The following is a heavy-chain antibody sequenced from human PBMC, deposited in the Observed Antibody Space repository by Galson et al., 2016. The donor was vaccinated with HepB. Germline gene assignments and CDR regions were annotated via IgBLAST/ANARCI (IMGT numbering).Heavy chain of an antibody. Sequence: ETLSLTCTVSGDSISSYFWSWIRQPAGKGLEWIGRIHTAGSTHYNPSLKSRVTMSVDTSKNQFSLKLSSVTAADPAVYYCARPGYETSGYRAGSVDYWGQGTLVTVSS. D-gene: IGHD3-22*01. CDR3: ARPGYETSGYRAGSVDY. CDR1: GDSISSYF. CDR2: IHTAGST. J-gene: IGHJ4*02. V-gene: IGHV4-4*07.